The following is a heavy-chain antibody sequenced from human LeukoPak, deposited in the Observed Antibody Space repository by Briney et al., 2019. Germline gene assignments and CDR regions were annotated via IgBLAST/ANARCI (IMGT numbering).Heavy chain of an antibody. CDR3: ASYYYDSSGYYSWSEYYFDY. CDR1: GGSISSSNW. D-gene: IGHD3-22*01. Sequence: SGTLSLTCAVSGGSISSSNWWSWVRQPPGKGLEWIGEIYHSGSTNYNPSLKSRVTISVDKSKNQFSLKLSSVTAADTAVYYCASYYYDSSGYYSWSEYYFDYWGQGTLVTVSS. V-gene: IGHV4-4*02. J-gene: IGHJ4*02. CDR2: IYHSGST.